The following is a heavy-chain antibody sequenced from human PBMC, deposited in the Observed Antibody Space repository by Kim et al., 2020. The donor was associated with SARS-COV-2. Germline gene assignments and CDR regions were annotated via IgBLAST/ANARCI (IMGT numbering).Heavy chain of an antibody. J-gene: IGHJ6*02. CDR2: TYYRSKWYN. CDR1: GDSVSSNSAA. Sequence: SQTLSLTCAISGDSVSSNSAAWNWIRQSPSRGLEWLGRTYYRSKWYNDYAVSVKSRITINPDTSKNQFSLQLNSVTPEDTAVYYCARAGAKLVAAAQRGGMDVWGQGTTVTVSS. D-gene: IGHD6-13*01. CDR3: ARAGAKLVAAAQRGGMDV. V-gene: IGHV6-1*01.